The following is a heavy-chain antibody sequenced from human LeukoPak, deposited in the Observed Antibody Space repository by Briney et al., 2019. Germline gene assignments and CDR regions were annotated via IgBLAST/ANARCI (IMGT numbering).Heavy chain of an antibody. V-gene: IGHV3-66*01. Sequence: PGGSLRLSCAASGFTVSSNYMSWVRQAPGKGLEWVSVIYSGGSTYYADSVKGRFTISRDNSKNTLYLQMNSLRAEDTAVYYCASERGYSYGAFDYWGQGTLVTVSS. CDR3: ASERGYSYGAFDY. J-gene: IGHJ4*02. CDR1: GFTVSSNY. D-gene: IGHD5-18*01. CDR2: IYSGGST.